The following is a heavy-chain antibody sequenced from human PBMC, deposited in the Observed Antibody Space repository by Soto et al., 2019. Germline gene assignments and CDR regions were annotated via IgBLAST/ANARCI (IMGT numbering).Heavy chain of an antibody. V-gene: IGHV4-34*01. D-gene: IGHD6-13*01. Sequence: PSETLSLTCAVSGGSFSGYYWSWIRQPPGKGLEWIGEINHSGSTNYNPSLKSRVIISVDTSKNQFSLKLSSVTAADTAVYYCARPAIAATVSAFDYWGQGTLVTVSS. CDR1: GGSFSGYY. CDR2: INHSGST. CDR3: ARPAIAATVSAFDY. J-gene: IGHJ4*02.